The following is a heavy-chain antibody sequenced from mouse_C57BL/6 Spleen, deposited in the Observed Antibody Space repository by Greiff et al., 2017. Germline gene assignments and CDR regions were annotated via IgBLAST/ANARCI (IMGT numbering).Heavy chain of an antibody. CDR2: INPSNGGT. V-gene: IGHV1-53*01. J-gene: IGHJ1*03. Sequence: QVQLQQPGTELVKPGASVKLSCKASGYTFTSYWMHWVKQRPGQGLEWIGNINPSNGGTNYNEKFKSKATLAVDKSSSTAYMQLSSLASEDSAVYYCARSYGSSRYFDVWGTGTTVTVSS. CDR3: ARSYGSSRYFDV. D-gene: IGHD1-1*01. CDR1: GYTFTSYW.